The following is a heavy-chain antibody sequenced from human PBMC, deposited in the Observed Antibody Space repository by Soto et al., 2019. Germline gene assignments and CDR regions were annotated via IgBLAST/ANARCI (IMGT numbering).Heavy chain of an antibody. J-gene: IGHJ4*02. CDR3: ARVKGLMYYFDY. Sequence: SGTLSLTCAFSGGTIRSCADSWSWIRQPPGKALEWIGYIYYSGSTYYDPSLKSRVTISVDTSKNQFSLKLSSVTAADTAVYYWARVKGLMYYFDYWGQGTLVTVSS. CDR1: GGTIRSCADS. D-gene: IGHD2-8*01. V-gene: IGHV4-30-4*01. CDR2: IYYSGST.